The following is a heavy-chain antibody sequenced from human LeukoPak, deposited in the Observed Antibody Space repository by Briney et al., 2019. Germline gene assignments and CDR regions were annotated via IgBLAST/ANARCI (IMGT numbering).Heavy chain of an antibody. J-gene: IGHJ3*02. CDR1: GGSISSYY. V-gene: IGHV4-59*01. D-gene: IGHD3-10*01. Sequence: SETLSLTCTVSGGSISSYYWSWIRQPPGKGLEWIGYIYYSGSTNYNPSLKSRVTISVDTSKNQFSLKLSSVTAADTAVYYCARDTHEYGSGSYYDDPFDSWGQGTLVTVSS. CDR3: ARDTHEYGSGSYYDDPFDS. CDR2: IYYSGST.